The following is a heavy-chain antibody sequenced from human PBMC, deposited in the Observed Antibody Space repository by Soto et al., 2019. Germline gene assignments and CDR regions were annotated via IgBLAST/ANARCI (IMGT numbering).Heavy chain of an antibody. CDR1: GFTFSSYA. Sequence: GGSRRLSCAASGFTFSSYAMHWVRPAPGKGLEWVAVISYDGSNKYYADSVKGRFTISRDNSKNTLYLQMNSLRAEDTAVYYCPRAAVRGIAAGVFNYWGRGTLVTVSS. V-gene: IGHV3-30-3*01. D-gene: IGHD6-13*01. J-gene: IGHJ4*02. CDR2: ISYDGSNK. CDR3: PRAAVRGIAAGVFNY.